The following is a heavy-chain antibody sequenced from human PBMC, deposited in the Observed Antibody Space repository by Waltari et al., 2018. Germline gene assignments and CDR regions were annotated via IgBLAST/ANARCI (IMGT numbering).Heavy chain of an antibody. V-gene: IGHV1-2*06. CDR1: GYTFTGYY. D-gene: IGHD1-26*01. CDR2: INPNSGGT. CDR3: ARGPNPGVGATRLVY. J-gene: IGHJ4*02. Sequence: QVQLVQSGAEVKKPGASVKVSCKASGYTFTGYYMHWVRQAPGQGLEWMGRINPNSGGTNYAQKFQGRVTMTRDTSISTAYMELSRLRSDDTAVYYCARGPNPGVGATRLVYWGQGTLVTVSS.